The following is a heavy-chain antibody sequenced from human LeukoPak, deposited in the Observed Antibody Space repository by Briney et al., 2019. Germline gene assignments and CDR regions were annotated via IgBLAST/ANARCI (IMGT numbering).Heavy chain of an antibody. CDR2: IFYSGST. CDR1: GGSINSYY. D-gene: IGHD3-22*01. Sequence: SETLSLTCTVSGGSINSYYWSWIRQPPGKGLEWIGYIFYSGSTNYNPSLKSRVTISVDTSKNQFSLKLSSVTAAGTAVYYCARRITSSGYYRDDSWGQGTLVTVSS. J-gene: IGHJ4*02. CDR3: ARRITSSGYYRDDS. V-gene: IGHV4-59*08.